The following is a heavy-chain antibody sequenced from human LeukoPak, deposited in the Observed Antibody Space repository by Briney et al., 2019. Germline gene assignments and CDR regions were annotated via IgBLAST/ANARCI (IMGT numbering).Heavy chain of an antibody. CDR3: ARLYSIAWYYFDY. CDR1: DGSISSYH. J-gene: IGHJ4*02. D-gene: IGHD1-26*01. CDR2: IFHTGST. Sequence: SGTLSLTCTVSDGSISSYHWTWIRQPPGKGLEWIGGIFHTGSTYYNPSLKSRVTISVNTSKNQFSLKLSSVTAADTAVYYCARLYSIAWYYFDYWGQGTLVTVSS. V-gene: IGHV4-59*12.